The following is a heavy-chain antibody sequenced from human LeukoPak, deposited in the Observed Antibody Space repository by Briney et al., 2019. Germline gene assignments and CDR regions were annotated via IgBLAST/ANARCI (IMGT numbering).Heavy chain of an antibody. CDR2: INPSGGTT. Sequence: ASVKVSCKASGYTFTTYYMHWVRQAPGQGLEWMGIINPSGGTTSYPQKFQGRVTMTRDSPTSTVYMELSSLRSDDTAVYFCARGYCGGDCYLDYWGQGTLVTVSS. V-gene: IGHV1-46*03. D-gene: IGHD2-21*01. CDR1: GYTFTTYY. J-gene: IGHJ4*02. CDR3: ARGYCGGDCYLDY.